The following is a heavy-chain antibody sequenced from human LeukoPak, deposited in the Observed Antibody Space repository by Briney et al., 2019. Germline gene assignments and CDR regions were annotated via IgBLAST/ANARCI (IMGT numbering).Heavy chain of an antibody. CDR1: GGTFSSYT. Sequence: ASVKLSCKASGGTFSSYTISWVRQAPGQGLEWMGRIIPILGIANYAQKFQGRVTITADKSTSTAYMELSSLRSEDTAVYYCARGRGFGELLMDYWGQGTLVTVSS. CDR2: IIPILGIA. D-gene: IGHD3-10*01. J-gene: IGHJ4*02. V-gene: IGHV1-69*02. CDR3: ARGRGFGELLMDY.